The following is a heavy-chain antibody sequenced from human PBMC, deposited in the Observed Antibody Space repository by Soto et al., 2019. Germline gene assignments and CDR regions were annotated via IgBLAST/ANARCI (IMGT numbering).Heavy chain of an antibody. J-gene: IGHJ6*02. D-gene: IGHD2-15*01. CDR1: GGSFSGYY. V-gene: IGHV4-34*01. CDR3: GRGGYTGYCSGGSGYGDYYCGMDV. CDR2: INHSGST. Sequence: PSETLSLTCAVYGGSFSGYYWSWIRQPPGKGLEWIGEINHSGSTNYNPSLKSRDTRSIDTSKNQFSLKLSAVTAADWAGDSSGRGGYTGYCSGGSGYGDYYCGMDVWVQGTTVTVS.